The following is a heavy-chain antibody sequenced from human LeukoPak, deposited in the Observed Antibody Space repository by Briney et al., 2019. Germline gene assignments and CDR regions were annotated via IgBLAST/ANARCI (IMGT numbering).Heavy chain of an antibody. D-gene: IGHD5-12*01. CDR2: INHSGST. J-gene: IGHJ4*02. CDR3: ARTGDSGYDLFDY. CDR1: GGSLSGYY. V-gene: IGHV4-34*01. Sequence: PSETLSLTCAVYGGSLSGYYWSWIRQPPGKGLEWIGEINHSGSTNYNPSLKSRVTISVDTSKNQFSLKLSSVTAADTAVYYCARTGDSGYDLFDYWGQGTLVTVS.